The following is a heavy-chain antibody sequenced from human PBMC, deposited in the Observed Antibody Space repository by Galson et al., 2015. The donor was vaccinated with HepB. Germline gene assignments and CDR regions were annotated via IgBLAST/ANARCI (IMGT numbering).Heavy chain of an antibody. J-gene: IGHJ4*02. Sequence: LSLTCTVSGGSISSGSYYWGWIRQPPGKGLEWIGSIYYSGSTYYNPSLKSRVTISVDTSKNQFSLKLSSVTAADTAVYYCARFPLGLLGYFDYWGQGTLVTVSS. CDR2: IYYSGST. CDR3: ARFPLGLLGYFDY. CDR1: GGSISSGSYY. V-gene: IGHV4-39*01. D-gene: IGHD3-22*01.